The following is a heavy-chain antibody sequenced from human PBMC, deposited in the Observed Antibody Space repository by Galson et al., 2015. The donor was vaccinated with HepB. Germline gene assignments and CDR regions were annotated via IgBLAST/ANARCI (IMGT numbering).Heavy chain of an antibody. CDR1: GFTFSSYA. V-gene: IGHV3-30*04. D-gene: IGHD5-12*01. CDR2: ISYDGSNK. J-gene: IGHJ6*02. Sequence: SLRLSCAASGFTFSSYAMHWVRQAPGKGLEWVAVISYDGSNKYYADSVKGRFTISRDNSKNTLYLQMNSLRAEDTAVYYCARDRIVATIPYYYGMDVWGQGTTVTVSS. CDR3: ARDRIVATIPYYYGMDV.